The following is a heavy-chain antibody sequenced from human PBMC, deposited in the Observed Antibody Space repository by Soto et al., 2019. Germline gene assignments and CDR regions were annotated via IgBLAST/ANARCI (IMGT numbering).Heavy chain of an antibody. D-gene: IGHD6-19*01. Sequence: TLSLTCTVSGGSISSGGYYWSWIRQHPGKGLEWIGYIYYSGSTYYNPSLKSRVTISVDTSKNQFSLKLSSVTAADTAVYYCARDYGGWNWFDPWGQGTQVTVS. CDR2: IYYSGST. V-gene: IGHV4-31*03. J-gene: IGHJ5*02. CDR3: ARDYGGWNWFDP. CDR1: GGSISSGGYY.